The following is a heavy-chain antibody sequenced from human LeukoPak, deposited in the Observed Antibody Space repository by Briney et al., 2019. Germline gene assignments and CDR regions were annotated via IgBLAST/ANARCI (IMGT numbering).Heavy chain of an antibody. D-gene: IGHD1-26*01. CDR2: VYYRGNT. J-gene: IGHJ6*04. V-gene: IGHV4-39*07. CDR3: ARGGSYLLGY. Sequence: KTSQTLPLTCTVSGGSISSNSYYWGWIRQPPGRGLEWIGSVYYRGNTYYNPSLKSRVTISVDTSKNQFSLKLSSVTAADTAVYYCARGGSYLLGYWGKGTTVTVSS. CDR1: GGSISSNSYY.